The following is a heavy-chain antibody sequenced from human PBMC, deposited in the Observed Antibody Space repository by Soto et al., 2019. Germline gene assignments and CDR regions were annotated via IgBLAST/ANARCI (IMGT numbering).Heavy chain of an antibody. CDR3: ARGDSTDCSNAVCSFFYNHAMDV. CDR1: GYSFTDYH. D-gene: IGHD2-8*01. CDR2: INPKSGGT. Sequence: QVQLVQSGAEVKKPGASVKVSCKASGYSFTDYHIHWVRQAPGRGLEWLGRINPKSGGTSTAQKFQGWVTLTTDTSISTALLELTRLTSDDTPSYYCARGDSTDCSNAVCSFFYNHAMDVRGEGTTVTVSS. V-gene: IGHV1-2*04. J-gene: IGHJ6*04.